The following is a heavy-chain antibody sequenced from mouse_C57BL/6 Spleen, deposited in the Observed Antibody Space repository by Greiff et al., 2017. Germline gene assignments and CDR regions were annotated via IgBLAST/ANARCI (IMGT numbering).Heavy chain of an antibody. V-gene: IGHV1-18*01. CDR1: GYTFTDYN. D-gene: IGHD2-2*01. Sequence: VQLKQSGPELVKPGASVKIPCKASGYTFTDYNMDWVKQSHGKSLEWIGDINPNNGGTIYNQKFKGQATLTVDKSSRTAYMELRRLTSEDAAVDYCAGLRRPFYAMDYWGQGTSVTVSS. J-gene: IGHJ4*01. CDR3: AGLRRPFYAMDY. CDR2: INPNNGGT.